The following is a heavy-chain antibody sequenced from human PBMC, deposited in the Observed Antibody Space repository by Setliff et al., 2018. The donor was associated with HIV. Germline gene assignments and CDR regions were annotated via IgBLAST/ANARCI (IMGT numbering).Heavy chain of an antibody. Sequence: SVKVSCKASGGTFSSYAISWVRQAPGQGLEWMGGIIPILGIANYAQKFQGRVTITTDESTSTAYMELSSLRSEDTAVYYCARGPDSSGERPFDILGQGTMVTVSS. CDR2: IIPILGIA. J-gene: IGHJ3*02. D-gene: IGHD3-22*01. V-gene: IGHV1-69*10. CDR1: GGTFSSYA. CDR3: ARGPDSSGERPFDI.